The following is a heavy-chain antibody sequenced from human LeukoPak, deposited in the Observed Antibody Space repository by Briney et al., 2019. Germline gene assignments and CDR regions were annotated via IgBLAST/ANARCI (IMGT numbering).Heavy chain of an antibody. Sequence: ASVKVSCKASGYTFTGYYMHWVRQAPGQGLEWMGWINPNSGGTNYAQKFQGRVTMTRDTSISTAYMELSRLRSDDTAVYYCARDLTKEYYYYYYMDVWGKGTTVTVS. CDR2: INPNSGGT. CDR1: GYTFTGYY. J-gene: IGHJ6*03. V-gene: IGHV1-2*02. CDR3: ARDLTKEYYYYYYMDV. D-gene: IGHD3-9*01.